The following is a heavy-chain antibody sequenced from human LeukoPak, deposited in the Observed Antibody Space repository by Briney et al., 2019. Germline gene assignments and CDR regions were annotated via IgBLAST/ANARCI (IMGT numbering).Heavy chain of an antibody. CDR2: INHSEST. J-gene: IGHJ4*02. D-gene: IGHD3-22*01. CDR3: ASTRGSGYIHDY. V-gene: IGHV4-34*01. CDR1: GGSFSGYY. Sequence: PSETLSLTCAVYGGSFSGYYWSWIRQPPGKGLEWIGEINHSESTNYNPSLKSRVTISVDTSKNQFSLKLSSVTAADTAAYYCASTRGSGYIHDYWGQGTLVTVSS.